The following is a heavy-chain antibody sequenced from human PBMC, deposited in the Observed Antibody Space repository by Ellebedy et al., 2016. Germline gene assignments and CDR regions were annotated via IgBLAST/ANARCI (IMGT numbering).Heavy chain of an antibody. Sequence: GESLKISCAASGFTLNNYAMTWIRQAAGEGLEWVSAITGDTDTTYYADSVKGRFTISRDNSRNTLYLQMNSLRVEDTALYYCVKGASSGSWVTMDYWGQGALVTVSS. CDR1: GFTLNNYA. V-gene: IGHV3-23*01. D-gene: IGHD6-13*01. J-gene: IGHJ4*02. CDR3: VKGASSGSWVTMDY. CDR2: ITGDTDTT.